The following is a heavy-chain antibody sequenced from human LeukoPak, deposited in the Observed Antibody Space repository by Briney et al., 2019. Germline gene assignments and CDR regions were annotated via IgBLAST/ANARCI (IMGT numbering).Heavy chain of an antibody. CDR1: GFTFSSYW. CDR2: IKQDGSEK. CDR3: AKGFWSGSYLHDAFDI. Sequence: AGGSLRLSCAASGFTFSSYWMSWVRQAPGKGLEWVANIKQDGSEKYYVDSVKGRFTISRDNAKNSLYLQMNSLRAEDMALYYCAKGFWSGSYLHDAFDIWGQGTMVTVSS. J-gene: IGHJ3*02. D-gene: IGHD1-26*01. V-gene: IGHV3-7*03.